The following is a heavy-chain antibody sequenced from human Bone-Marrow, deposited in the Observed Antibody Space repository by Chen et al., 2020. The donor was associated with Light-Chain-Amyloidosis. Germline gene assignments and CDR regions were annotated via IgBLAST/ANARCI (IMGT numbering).Heavy chain of an antibody. V-gene: IGHV2-5*02. CDR2: LYWDEDK. D-gene: IGHD2-21*02. Sequence: QITLKESGPTLVKPTQTLTLTCSLSGFSLTTRGVGVGWIRPPPGKALEWLALLYWDEDKRYKPSLKSRLTYTKDTPKSQVVLTMTRMDRVDTATYYCTDSLVQTTAGGVVVTSGSTFDIWGQGTMVSVSS. CDR1: GFSLTTRGVG. J-gene: IGHJ3*02. CDR3: TDSLVQTTAGGVVVTSGSTFDI.